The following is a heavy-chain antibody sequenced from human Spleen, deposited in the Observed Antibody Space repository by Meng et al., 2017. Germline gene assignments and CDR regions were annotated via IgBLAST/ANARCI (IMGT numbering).Heavy chain of an antibody. J-gene: IGHJ4*02. CDR2: INAGNGNT. CDR3: ATGYSQLAGPPEKYYFDD. D-gene: IGHD6-13*01. V-gene: IGHV1-3*01. Sequence: HVQRVESGAQVKKPGASVKVSSKASCYTFTSYAMHWVRRAHGQRLEWLGWINAGNGNTKYSQKFQGRVTMTRDTSASTAYMALSSLRSEDTAVYYCATGYSQLAGPPEKYYFDDWGQGTLVTVSS. CDR1: CYTFTSYA.